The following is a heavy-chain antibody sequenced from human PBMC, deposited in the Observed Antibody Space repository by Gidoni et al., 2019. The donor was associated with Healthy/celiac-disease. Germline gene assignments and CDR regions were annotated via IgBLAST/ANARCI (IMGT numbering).Heavy chain of an antibody. CDR2: ISGSGGST. CDR1: GFTFSSYA. Sequence: EVQLLESGGGLVQPGGSLRLSCAASGFTFSSYAMSWVRQAPGKGLEWVSGISGSGGSTYYADSVKGRFTISRDNSKNTLYLKMNSLRAEDTAVYYCAKGRGSIAAADYWGQGTLVTVSS. J-gene: IGHJ4*02. CDR3: AKGRGSIAAADY. D-gene: IGHD6-13*01. V-gene: IGHV3-23*01.